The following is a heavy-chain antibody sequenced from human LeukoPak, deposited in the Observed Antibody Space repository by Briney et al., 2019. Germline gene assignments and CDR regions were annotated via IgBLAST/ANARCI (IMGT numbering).Heavy chain of an antibody. D-gene: IGHD3-16*01. CDR3: ATTFVRNSIYMHV. V-gene: IGHV3-23*01. Sequence: PGGSLRLFCSASGFTFSDYPMGWVRQAPGRGLEWVSLTSPSGGATYYGDSVKGRFSISRDNSKNTLFLQMKSLRDEDTAIYYCATTFVRNSIYMHVWGKETRVSVSS. J-gene: IGHJ6*03. CDR2: TSPSGGAT. CDR1: GFTFSDYP.